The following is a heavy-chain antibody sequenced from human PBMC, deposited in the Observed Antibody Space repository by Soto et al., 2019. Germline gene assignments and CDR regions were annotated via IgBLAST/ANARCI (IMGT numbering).Heavy chain of an antibody. CDR2: IYYSGST. Sequence: PSETLSLTCTVSGGSISSYYWSWIRQPPGKGLEWIGYIYYSGSTNYNPSLKSRVTISVDTSKNQFSLKLSSVTAADTAVYYCARHNTIFGVVDRGFDPWGQGTLVTVSS. J-gene: IGHJ5*02. V-gene: IGHV4-59*01. D-gene: IGHD3-3*01. CDR1: GGSISSYY. CDR3: ARHNTIFGVVDRGFDP.